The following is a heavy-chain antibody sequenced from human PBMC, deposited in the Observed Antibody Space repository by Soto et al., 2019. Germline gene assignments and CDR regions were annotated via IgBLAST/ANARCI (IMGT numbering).Heavy chain of an antibody. Sequence: SETLSLTCAVYGGSFSGYYWSWIRQPPGKGLEWIGEINHSGSTNYNPSLKSRVTISVDTSKNQFSLKLSSVTAADTAVYYCARKYCTSTRCDPFFDYWGRGSLVTVSS. CDR1: GGSFSGYY. V-gene: IGHV4-34*09. J-gene: IGHJ4*02. CDR3: ARKYCTSTRCDPFFDY. D-gene: IGHD2-2*01. CDR2: INHSGST.